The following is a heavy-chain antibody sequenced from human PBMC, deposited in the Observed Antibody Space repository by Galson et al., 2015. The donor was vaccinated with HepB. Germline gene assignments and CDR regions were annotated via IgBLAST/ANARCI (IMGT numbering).Heavy chain of an antibody. J-gene: IGHJ3*02. CDR1: GGSISSYY. CDR2: IYYSGST. CDR3: ARDPADYGAHGVAFDI. Sequence: SETLSLTCTVSGGSISSYYWSWIRQPPGKGLEWIGYIYYSGSTNYNPSLKSRVTISVDTSKNQFSLKLSSVTAADTAVYYCARDPADYGAHGVAFDIWGQGTMVTVSS. V-gene: IGHV4-59*01. D-gene: IGHD4-17*01.